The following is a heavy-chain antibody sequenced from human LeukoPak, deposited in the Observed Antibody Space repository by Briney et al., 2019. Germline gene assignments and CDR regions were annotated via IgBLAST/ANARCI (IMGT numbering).Heavy chain of an antibody. J-gene: IGHJ6*03. Sequence: GGSLRLSCAASGFTFDDYGMSWVRHAPGKGLEWVSGINWNGGSTGYADSVKGRFTISRDNAKNSLYLQMNSLRAEDTALYYCARGTGQQLAHYYYYMDVWGKGTTVTVSS. D-gene: IGHD6-13*01. V-gene: IGHV3-20*04. CDR1: GFTFDDYG. CDR3: ARGTGQQLAHYYYYMDV. CDR2: INWNGGST.